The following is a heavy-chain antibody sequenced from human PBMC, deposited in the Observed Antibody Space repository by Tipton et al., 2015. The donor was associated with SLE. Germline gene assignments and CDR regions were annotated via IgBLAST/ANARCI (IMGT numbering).Heavy chain of an antibody. Sequence: LRLSCTVSGGSLSGQFWTWIRQPPGKGLEWIGYIYDNENIHYNPSLKSRLTMSVETSKNQFSLRLSSVTAADTAVYYCARFSFYQLLLRSFDLWGRGPLVTVSS. CDR3: ARFSFYQLLLRSFDL. V-gene: IGHV4-59*11. CDR1: GGSLSGQF. CDR2: IYDNENI. J-gene: IGHJ2*01. D-gene: IGHD2-2*01.